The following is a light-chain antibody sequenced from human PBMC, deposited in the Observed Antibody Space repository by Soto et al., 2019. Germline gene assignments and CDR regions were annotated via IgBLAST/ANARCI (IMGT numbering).Light chain of an antibody. CDR2: DAS. CDR1: QTITTW. Sequence: DNRGTHSPPTLSASVGDRVTITCRASQTITTWMAWYQQKPGKAPKLLVYDASTLQSGVATRFSGSGSGTDFTLTISSLQPEDFATYYCQQSYSTPSITFGQGTRLGIK. J-gene: IGKJ5*01. CDR3: QQSYSTPSIT. V-gene: IGKV1-39*01.